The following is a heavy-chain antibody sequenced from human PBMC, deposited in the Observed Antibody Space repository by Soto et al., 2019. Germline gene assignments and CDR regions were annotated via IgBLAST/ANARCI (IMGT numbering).Heavy chain of an antibody. CDR2: ISYSGST. J-gene: IGHJ6*02. V-gene: IGHV4-59*01. Sequence: SETLSLTCTVSGGSLSSYFWSWMRQPPGKGLEWIGHISYSGSTNYNSSLESRVSMSVDTSKNQVSLKLSSVTAADTAMYYCASEAAVRYFDETIGYGMDVCGQGTTVTVCS. D-gene: IGHD3-9*01. CDR1: GGSLSSYF. CDR3: ASEAAVRYFDETIGYGMDV.